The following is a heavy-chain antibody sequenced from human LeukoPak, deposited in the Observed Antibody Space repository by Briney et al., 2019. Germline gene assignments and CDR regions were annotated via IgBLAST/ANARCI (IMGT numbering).Heavy chain of an antibody. V-gene: IGHV3-7*01. D-gene: IGHD6-19*01. Sequence: GGSLRLSCAASGFTFSSYSMNWVRQAPGKGLEWVAIVNQGANQKYYVDSVKGRFTISRDDAENSLYLQMNSLRADDTAVYYCARRVAVADNYFDYWGQGTLVTVSS. CDR1: GFTFSSYS. J-gene: IGHJ4*02. CDR2: VNQGANQK. CDR3: ARRVAVADNYFDY.